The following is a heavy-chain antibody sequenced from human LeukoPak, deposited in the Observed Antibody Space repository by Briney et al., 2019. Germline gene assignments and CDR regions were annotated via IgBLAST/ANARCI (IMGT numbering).Heavy chain of an antibody. J-gene: IGHJ4*02. V-gene: IGHV3-33*01. CDR3: ARAYSSSQPDYLAY. CDR1: GFTFSSYG. Sequence: GGSLRLSCAASGFTFSSYGMHWVRQAPGKGLEWVAVIWYDGSNKYYADSVKGRFTISRDNSKNTLYLQMNSLRAEDTAVYYCARAYSSSQPDYLAYWGQGTQVTVSS. D-gene: IGHD6-13*01. CDR2: IWYDGSNK.